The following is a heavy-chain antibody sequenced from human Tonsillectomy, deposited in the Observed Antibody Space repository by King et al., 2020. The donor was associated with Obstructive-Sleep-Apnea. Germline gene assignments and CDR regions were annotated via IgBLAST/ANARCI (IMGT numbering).Heavy chain of an antibody. CDR2: ISYDGNKK. J-gene: IGHJ4*02. V-gene: IGHV3-30*18. CDR1: GFTFRIYG. CDR3: AKSRHYDDTTGTGALDY. D-gene: IGHD3-22*01. Sequence: VQLVESGGDMVQPGRSLRLSCAASGFTFRIYGMHWVRQAPGKGLEWVAFISYDGNKKFYADSVKGRVTLSRDNSKNTVSLQMNSLRADDTAVYYCAKSRHYDDTTGTGALDYWGQGTLVTVSS.